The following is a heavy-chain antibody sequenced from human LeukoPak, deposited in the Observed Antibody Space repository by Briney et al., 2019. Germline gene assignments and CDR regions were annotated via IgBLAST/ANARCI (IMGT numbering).Heavy chain of an antibody. CDR2: IYSGGTT. Sequence: GGSLRLSCAASGFTVSSNYMTWVRQAPGKGLEWVSVIYSGGTTYYADSVKGRFTISRDNAKNSLYLQMNSLRAEDTAVYYCARSYSGSYSGSAFDIWGQGTMVTVSS. CDR3: ARSYSGSYSGSAFDI. V-gene: IGHV3-66*01. CDR1: GFTVSSNY. D-gene: IGHD1-26*01. J-gene: IGHJ3*02.